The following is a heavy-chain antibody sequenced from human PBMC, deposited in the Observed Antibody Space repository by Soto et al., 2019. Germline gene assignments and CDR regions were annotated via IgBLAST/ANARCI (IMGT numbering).Heavy chain of an antibody. CDR3: ARGGYCSSTSLYFFGSIWFVP. J-gene: IGHJ5*02. D-gene: IGHD2-2*01. CDR1: GFTVSSNY. Sequence: GGSLRLSCAASGFTVSSNYMSWVRQAPGKGLEWVSVIYSGGSTYYADSVKGRFTIFRDNSKNTLYLQMNSLRAEDTAVYYCARGGYCSSTSLYFFGSIWFVPWGQGSLVTGSS. CDR2: IYSGGST. V-gene: IGHV3-53*01.